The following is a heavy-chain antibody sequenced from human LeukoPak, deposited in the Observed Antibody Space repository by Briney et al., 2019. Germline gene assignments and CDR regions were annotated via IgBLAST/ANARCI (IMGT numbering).Heavy chain of an antibody. CDR3: ARGETLNVLRFLESSLNWFDP. Sequence: SETLSLTCAVYGGSFSGYYWSWIRQPPGKGLEWIGEINHSGSTNYNPSLKSRVTISVDTSKNQFSLKLSSVTAADTAVYYCARGETLNVLRFLESSLNWFDPWGQGTLVTVSS. D-gene: IGHD3-3*01. V-gene: IGHV4-34*01. CDR1: GGSFSGYY. J-gene: IGHJ5*02. CDR2: INHSGST.